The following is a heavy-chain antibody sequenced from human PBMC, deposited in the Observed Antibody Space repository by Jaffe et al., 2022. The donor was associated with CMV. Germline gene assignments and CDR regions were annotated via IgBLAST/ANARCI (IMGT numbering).Heavy chain of an antibody. CDR3: ARSPRIGRNSWSRNSYYYDAMDV. CDR1: GFSLTDNGVG. J-gene: IGHJ6*02. Sequence: QITLKESGPTLVKPTQTLTLTCTFSGFSLTDNGVGMSWIRQPPGQAPEWLALIFWNDDKRYNPSLKNRLAVTKATSTNQVVLTMTNMDPGDTGTYFCARSPRIGRNSWSRNSYYYDAMDVWGQGTTVIVSS. CDR2: IFWNDDK. V-gene: IGHV2-5*01. D-gene: IGHD6-13*01.